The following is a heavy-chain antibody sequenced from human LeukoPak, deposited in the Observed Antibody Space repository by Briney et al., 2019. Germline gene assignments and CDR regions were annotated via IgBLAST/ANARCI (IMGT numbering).Heavy chain of an antibody. CDR3: ATGTYYYGSGTNQDY. Sequence: SASLSLTCAVYGGSFSGYYWSSIRQPPGKGLESIGEINHSGSTNYNPSLKSRVTISVDTSKNQFSLKLSSVTAADTAVYYCATGTYYYGSGTNQDYWGQGTLVTVSS. J-gene: IGHJ4*02. CDR2: INHSGST. CDR1: GGSFSGYY. V-gene: IGHV4-34*01. D-gene: IGHD3-10*01.